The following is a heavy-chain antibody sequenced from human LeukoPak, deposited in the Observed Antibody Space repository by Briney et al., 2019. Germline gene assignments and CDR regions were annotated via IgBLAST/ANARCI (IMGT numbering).Heavy chain of an antibody. CDR3: ARRGGWLAPFDY. J-gene: IGHJ4*02. CDR2: IYHSGST. Sequence: PSETLSLTCAVSGGSISSSNWWSWVRQPPGKGLEWIGEIYHSGSTSYNPSLKSRVTISVDTSKNQFSLKLSSVTAADTAVYYCARRGGWLAPFDYWGQGTLVTVSS. V-gene: IGHV4-4*02. D-gene: IGHD6-19*01. CDR1: GGSISSSNW.